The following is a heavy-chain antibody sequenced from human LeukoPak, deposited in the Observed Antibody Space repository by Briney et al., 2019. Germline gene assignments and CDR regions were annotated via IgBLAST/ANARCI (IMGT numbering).Heavy chain of an antibody. J-gene: IGHJ3*02. CDR2: IYPGDPDT. CDR3: ARPLVDYDFWSGYLTDAFDI. D-gene: IGHD3-3*01. V-gene: IGHV5-51*01. CDR1: GYSFTSYW. Sequence: GESLKIXCKGSGYSFTSYWIGWVRQMPGKGLEWMGIIYPGDPDTRYSPSFQGQVTISADKSISTAYLQWSSLKASDTAMYYCARPLVDYDFWSGYLTDAFDIWGQGTMVTVSS.